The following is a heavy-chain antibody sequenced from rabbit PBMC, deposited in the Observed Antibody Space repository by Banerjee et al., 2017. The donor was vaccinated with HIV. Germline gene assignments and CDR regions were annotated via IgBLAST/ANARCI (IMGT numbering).Heavy chain of an antibody. V-gene: IGHV1S40*01. D-gene: IGHD4-1*01. CDR3: AIDLAGVTGWNFGL. J-gene: IGHJ4*01. Sequence: QSLEESGGDLVKPGASLTLTCTASGFSFSNKYVMCWVRQAPGKGLEWIACINSSSGNTVYATGARGRFTISKTSSTTVTLQMTSLTAADTATYFCAIDLAGVTGWNFGLWGPGTLVTVS. CDR1: GFSFSNKYV. CDR2: INSSSGNT.